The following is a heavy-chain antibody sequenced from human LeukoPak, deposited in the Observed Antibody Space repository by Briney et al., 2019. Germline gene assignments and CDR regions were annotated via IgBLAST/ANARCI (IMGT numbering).Heavy chain of an antibody. J-gene: IGHJ4*02. Sequence: PSETLSLTCAVYGGSFSGYYWSWIRQPPGKGLEWIGEINHSGSTNYNPSLKSRVTISVDTSRSQFSLKLSSVTAADTAVYYCARGSGLRAFDYWGQGTLVTVSS. V-gene: IGHV4-34*01. CDR2: INHSGST. CDR3: ARGSGLRAFDY. D-gene: IGHD3-10*01. CDR1: GGSFSGYY.